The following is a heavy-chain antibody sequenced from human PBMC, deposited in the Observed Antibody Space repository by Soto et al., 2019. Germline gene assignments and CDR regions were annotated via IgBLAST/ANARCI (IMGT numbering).Heavy chain of an antibody. CDR2: IIPIFGTA. J-gene: IGHJ4*02. V-gene: IGHV1-69*13. CDR1: GGTFSSYA. D-gene: IGHD3-22*01. CDR3: ARDPQAYYYDSSGYYPFDY. Sequence: SVKVSCKASGGTFSSYAISWVRQAPGQGLEWMGGIIPIFGTANYAQKFQGRVTITADESTSTAYMELSSLRSEDTAVYYCARDPQAYYYDSSGYYPFDYWGQGTLVTVSS.